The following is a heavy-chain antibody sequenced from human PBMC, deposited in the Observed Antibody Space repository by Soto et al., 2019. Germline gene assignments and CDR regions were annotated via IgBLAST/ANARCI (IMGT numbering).Heavy chain of an antibody. CDR1: GFTVSSNY. D-gene: IGHD3-22*01. CDR3: ANYYDSLVFGFDY. V-gene: IGHV3-23*04. J-gene: IGHJ4*02. CDR2: ISGSGGST. Sequence: EVQLVESGGGLIQPGGSLRLSCAASGFTVSSNYMSWVRQAPGKGLEWVSAISGSGGSTYYADSVKGRFTISRDNSKNTLYLQMNSLRAEDTAVYYCANYYDSLVFGFDYWGQGTLVTVSS.